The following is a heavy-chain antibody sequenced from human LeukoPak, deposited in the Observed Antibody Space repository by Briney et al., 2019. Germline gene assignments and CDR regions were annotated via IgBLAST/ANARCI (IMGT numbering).Heavy chain of an antibody. CDR2: IYSGGST. D-gene: IGHD1-26*01. CDR1: GFTVSSSY. J-gene: IGHJ4*02. CDR3: ARDRRGSYGSDY. Sequence: GGSLRLSCAASGFTVSSSYMSWVRQAPGKGLEWVSVIYSGGSTYYADSVKGRFTISRDNSKNTLYLQMNSLRAEDTAVYYCARDRRGSYGSDYWGQGTLVTVSS. V-gene: IGHV3-66*01.